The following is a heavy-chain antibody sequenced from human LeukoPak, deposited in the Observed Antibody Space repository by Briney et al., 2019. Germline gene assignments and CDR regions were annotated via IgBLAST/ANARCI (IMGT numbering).Heavy chain of an antibody. Sequence: KPSETLSLTCTVSGGSISSYYWIWIPQPPGKGREWIGYIYYSGSTYYNPSLKSRVTISVDTSKNQFSLKLSSGTAADTAVYYCARAPWDIGRPWFEPWGQGTLVTVSS. CDR2: IYYSGST. J-gene: IGHJ5*02. D-gene: IGHD2-15*01. CDR3: ARAPWDIGRPWFEP. V-gene: IGHV4-59*08. CDR1: GGSISSYY.